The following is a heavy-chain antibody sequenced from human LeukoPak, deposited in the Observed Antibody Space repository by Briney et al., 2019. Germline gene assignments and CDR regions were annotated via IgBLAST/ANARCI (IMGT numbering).Heavy chain of an antibody. V-gene: IGHV3-15*01. D-gene: IGHD4-17*01. CDR1: GFTFSNAW. Sequence: GGSLRLSCAAPGFTFSNAWMSWVRQAPGKGLEWVGRIKSKTDGGTTDYAAHVKGRLTISRDDSKNTLYLQMNSLKTEDTAVYYCTTDRYGDYGFDYWGQGTLVTVSS. CDR3: TTDRYGDYGFDY. J-gene: IGHJ4*02. CDR2: IKSKTDGGTT.